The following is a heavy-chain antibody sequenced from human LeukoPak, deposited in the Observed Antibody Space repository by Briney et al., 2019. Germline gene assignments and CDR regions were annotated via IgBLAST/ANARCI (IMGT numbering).Heavy chain of an antibody. CDR2: ISYDGSNK. D-gene: IGHD4-17*01. CDR3: ARGIYGDPFDY. Sequence: PGGSLRLSCAASGFTFSSYAMHWVRQAPGKGLEWVAVISYDGSNKYYANSVKGRFTISRDNSKNTLYLQMGSLRAEDMAVYYCARGIYGDPFDYWGQGTLVTVSS. CDR1: GFTFSSYA. V-gene: IGHV3-30*14. J-gene: IGHJ4*02.